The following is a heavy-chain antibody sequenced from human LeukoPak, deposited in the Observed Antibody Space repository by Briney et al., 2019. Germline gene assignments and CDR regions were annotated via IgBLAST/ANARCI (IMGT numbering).Heavy chain of an antibody. CDR1: GYTFTRYY. V-gene: IGHV1-46*01. J-gene: IGHJ4*02. CDR3: AKLGSGEDDGGWVDY. D-gene: IGHD3-16*01. Sequence: GASVKVSCKASGYTFTRYYIHWVRQAPGQGLEWMGIISPSGGSTSNAQKFQGRVTMTGPTSTSTVYMELSSLRSEDTAVYYCAKLGSGEDDGGWVDYWGQGTLVTVSS. CDR2: ISPSGGST.